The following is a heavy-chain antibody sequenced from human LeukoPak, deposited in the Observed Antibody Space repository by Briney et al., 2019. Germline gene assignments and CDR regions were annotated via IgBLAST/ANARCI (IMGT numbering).Heavy chain of an antibody. CDR2: ISWNSGSI. CDR1: GFTFDDYA. V-gene: IGHV3-9*01. J-gene: IGHJ6*03. D-gene: IGHD3-22*01. CDR3: ARETYYYDSSGYYYYYYMDV. Sequence: PGGSLRLSCAASGFTFDDYAMHWARQAPGKGLEWVSGISWNSGSIGYADSVKGRFTISRDNAKNSLYLQMNSLRAEDTALYYCARETYYYDSSGYYYYYYMDVWGKGTTVTVSS.